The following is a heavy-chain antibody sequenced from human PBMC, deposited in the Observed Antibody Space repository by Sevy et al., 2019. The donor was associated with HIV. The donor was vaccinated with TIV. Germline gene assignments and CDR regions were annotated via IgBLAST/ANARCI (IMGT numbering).Heavy chain of an antibody. V-gene: IGHV3-30-3*01. D-gene: IGHD6-19*01. Sequence: GGSLRLSCAASGFTFSSYAMHWVRQAPGKGLEWVAVISYDGSNKYYADSVKGRFTISRDNSKNTLYLQMHSLGAEDTAVYYCAGSSGWYGHDAFDIWGQGTMVTVSS. CDR3: AGSSGWYGHDAFDI. CDR2: ISYDGSNK. J-gene: IGHJ3*02. CDR1: GFTFSSYA.